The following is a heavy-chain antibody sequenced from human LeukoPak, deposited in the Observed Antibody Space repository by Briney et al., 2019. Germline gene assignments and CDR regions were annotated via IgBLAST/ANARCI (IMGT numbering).Heavy chain of an antibody. CDR2: ISGGGETT. Sequence: GGSLTLSCPTSGFDFGHSCGMGWVPQAPEKGVGWVSTISGGGETTHYADSQKGRLTISRDNARNTLYLQIDRLRPEDTAIYYCFREAGSGWPLDYWGRGTLVTVSS. D-gene: IGHD6-19*01. CDR1: GFDFGHSCG. V-gene: IGHV3-23*01. J-gene: IGHJ4*02. CDR3: FREAGSGWPLDY.